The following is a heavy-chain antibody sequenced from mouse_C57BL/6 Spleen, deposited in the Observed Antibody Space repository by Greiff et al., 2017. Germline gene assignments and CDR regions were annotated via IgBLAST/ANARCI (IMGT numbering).Heavy chain of an antibody. V-gene: IGHV1-72*01. CDR1: GYTFTSYW. D-gene: IGHD1-1*01. CDR3: ERPHIYYGRSFYFDD. CDR2: IDPNSGGT. Sequence: VQLQQPGAELVKPGASVKLSCKASGYTFTSYWMHWVKQRPGRGLEWIGRIDPNSGGTKYNEKFKSKATLTVDQASSTAYMQLSILTSEDSAVYYCERPHIYYGRSFYFDDWGQGTTRTVSS. J-gene: IGHJ2*01.